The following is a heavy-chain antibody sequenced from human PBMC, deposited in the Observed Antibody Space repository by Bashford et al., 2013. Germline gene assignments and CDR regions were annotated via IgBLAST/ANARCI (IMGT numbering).Heavy chain of an antibody. CDR3: ARFHCAYTNCPSDPNY. CDR2: IFHTGRT. CDR1: GASITSNNW. V-gene: IGHV4-4*02. Sequence: SSETLSLTCGVSGASITSNNWWSWVRQPPGKGLEWIGEIFHTGRTNYNPSLISRVLISVDKSKNQFSLNMNSVTAADTAVYYCARFHCAYTNCPSDPNYWGQGTLVTVSS. J-gene: IGHJ4*02. D-gene: IGHD3-16*01.